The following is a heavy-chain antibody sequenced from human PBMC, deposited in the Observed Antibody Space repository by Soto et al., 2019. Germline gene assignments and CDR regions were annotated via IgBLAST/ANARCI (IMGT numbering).Heavy chain of an antibody. Sequence: GASVKVSCKASGYTFTSYAMHWVRQAPGQRLEWMGWINAGNGNTKYSQKFQGRVTITRDTSASTAYMELSSLRSEDTAVYYCAATPVKTYSYGSSGYYPFDYWGQGTLVTVSS. J-gene: IGHJ4*02. CDR1: GYTFTSYA. CDR3: AATPVKTYSYGSSGYYPFDY. V-gene: IGHV1-3*01. D-gene: IGHD3-22*01. CDR2: INAGNGNT.